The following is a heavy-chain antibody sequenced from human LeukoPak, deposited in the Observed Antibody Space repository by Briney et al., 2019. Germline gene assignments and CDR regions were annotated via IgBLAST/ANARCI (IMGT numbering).Heavy chain of an antibody. J-gene: IGHJ4*02. Sequence: TGGSLRLSCTASGFTFSTYGMNWVRQAPGKGLEWVSVISDTGGTTYYADSVKGRFTISRDNSENTLYLQMNSLRVEDTAVYYCVRDFHCSDGSCPLFDYWGQGTLVTVSS. V-gene: IGHV3-23*01. CDR3: VRDFHCSDGSCPLFDY. CDR2: ISDTGGTT. CDR1: GFTFSTYG. D-gene: IGHD2-15*01.